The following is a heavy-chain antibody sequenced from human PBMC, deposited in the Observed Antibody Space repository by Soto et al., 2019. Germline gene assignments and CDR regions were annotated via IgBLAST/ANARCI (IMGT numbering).Heavy chain of an antibody. J-gene: IGHJ4*02. CDR3: PRAFYPGVAGRLFDF. CDR2: IWYDGSIK. CDR1: GFTFSSYG. Sequence: PGGSLRLSCVASGFTFSSYGMHWVRQAPGKGLEWLAVIWYDGSIKYYADSVKGRFTISRDDSKNTLYLQMDSLRVEDSAIYYCPRAFYPGVAGRLFDFGGLGPSVTVPS. D-gene: IGHD6-19*01. V-gene: IGHV3-33*08.